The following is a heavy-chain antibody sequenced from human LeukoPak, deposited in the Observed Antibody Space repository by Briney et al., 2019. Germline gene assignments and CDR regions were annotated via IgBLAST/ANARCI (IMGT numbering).Heavy chain of an antibody. CDR1: GGSFSGYY. CDR3: ARGWVAGSLFDY. CDR2: INHSGST. Sequence: SETLSLTCAVYGGSFSGYYWSWIRQPPGKGLEWIGEINHSGSTNYNPSLKSRVTISVDTSKNQFSLKLSSVTAADTAVYYCARGWVAGSLFDYWGQGTLVTVSS. D-gene: IGHD6-19*01. J-gene: IGHJ4*02. V-gene: IGHV4-34*01.